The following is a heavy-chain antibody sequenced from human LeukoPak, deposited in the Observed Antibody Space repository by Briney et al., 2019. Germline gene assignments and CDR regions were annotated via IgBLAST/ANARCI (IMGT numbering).Heavy chain of an antibody. CDR1: GGSISSGDYY. Sequence: PSQTLSLTCTVSGGSISSGDYYWSWIRQPPGKGLEWIGYIYYSGSTYYNPSLKSRVTISVDTSKNQFSLKLSSVTAADTAVYYCARGTGVYYYYYGMDVWGQGTTVTVSS. CDR2: IYYSGST. D-gene: IGHD2-8*02. V-gene: IGHV4-30-4*01. CDR3: ARGTGVYYYYYGMDV. J-gene: IGHJ6*02.